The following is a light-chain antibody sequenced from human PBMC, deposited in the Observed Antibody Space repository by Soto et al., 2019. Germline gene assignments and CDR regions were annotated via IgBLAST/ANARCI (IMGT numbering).Light chain of an antibody. J-gene: IGKJ4*01. CDR3: QQADSFPLT. CDR1: QDIITL. Sequence: DIQMTQSPSSVSASIGDTFTITCRASQDIITLLAWYQQKPGKAPKLLIYGASTLESGVPSRFSGRGSGTDFTLTISSLQPEDFATYFCQQADSFPLTFGGGTKV. V-gene: IGKV1D-12*01. CDR2: GAS.